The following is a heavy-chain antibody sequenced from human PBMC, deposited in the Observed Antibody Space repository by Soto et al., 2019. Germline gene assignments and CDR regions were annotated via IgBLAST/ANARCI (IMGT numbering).Heavy chain of an antibody. CDR1: GGSISSSNYY. D-gene: IGHD6-13*01. CDR3: ARDERYSSSWYYYYYGMDV. J-gene: IGHJ6*02. V-gene: IGHV4-39*02. Sequence: SETLSLTCTVSGGSISSSNYYWGWIRQPPGKGLEWIGSIYYSGTTYYNPSLKSRVTISVDTSKNQFSLKLSSVTAADTAVYYCARDERYSSSWYYYYYGMDVWGQGTTVTVSS. CDR2: IYYSGTT.